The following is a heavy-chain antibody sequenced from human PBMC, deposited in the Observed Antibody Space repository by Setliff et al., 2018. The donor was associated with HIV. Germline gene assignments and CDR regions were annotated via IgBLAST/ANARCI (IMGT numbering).Heavy chain of an antibody. CDR3: ARPRLRGSGAFDI. J-gene: IGHJ3*02. CDR1: GGSFSGYY. CDR2: INHSGKT. V-gene: IGHV4-34*01. Sequence: SETLSLTCAVYGGSFSGYYWTWIRQPPGKGLEWIGDINHSGKTNYNRSLKSRVTISLDTSKNQFSLKLSSVTAADTAVYYCARPRLRGSGAFDIWGQGTMVTVSS. D-gene: IGHD2-21*01.